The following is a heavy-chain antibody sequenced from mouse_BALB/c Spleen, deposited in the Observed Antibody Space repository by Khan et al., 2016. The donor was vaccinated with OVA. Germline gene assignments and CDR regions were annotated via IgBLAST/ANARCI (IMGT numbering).Heavy chain of an antibody. CDR2: INYSGNT. CDR1: GYSITSEYA. Sequence: VKLQESGPGLVKPSQSLSLTCTVTGYSITSEYAWNWIRQFPGNKLEWMGYINYSGNTRFNPSHKSRTSITRDTSKNQFFLQLNSVTTEDTATYYCARKDYYDYDPFPYWGQGTLVTVSA. J-gene: IGHJ3*01. D-gene: IGHD2-4*01. CDR3: ARKDYYDYDPFPY. V-gene: IGHV3-2*02.